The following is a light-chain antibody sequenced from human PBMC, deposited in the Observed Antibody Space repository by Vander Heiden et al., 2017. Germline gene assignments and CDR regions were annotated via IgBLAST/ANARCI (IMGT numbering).Light chain of an antibody. CDR2: DAS. CDR1: QANSNY. J-gene: IGKJ3*01. V-gene: IGKV1-33*01. Sequence: EILMFQYPSSLSESVGNRVTITFPARQANSNYLNWYQQKPGKAPKLLIDDASNLETGVPSMFSGSGSGTDFTFTISSLQPEDIATYYCQQYDNLPVTFGPGTKLDIK. CDR3: QQYDNLPVT.